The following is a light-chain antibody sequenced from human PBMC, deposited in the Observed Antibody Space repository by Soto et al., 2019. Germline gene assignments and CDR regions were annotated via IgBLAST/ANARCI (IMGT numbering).Light chain of an antibody. CDR2: EVS. J-gene: IGLJ2*01. V-gene: IGLV2-23*02. Sequence: QSVLTQPASVSGSPGQSITISCTGTSSDVGSYNLVSWYQQHPGKAPKLMIYEVSKRPSGVSNRFSGSKSGNTASLTISGLQAEDEADYYWCSYAGSSTFEVFGGGTKLTVL. CDR1: SSDVGSYNL. CDR3: CSYAGSSTFEV.